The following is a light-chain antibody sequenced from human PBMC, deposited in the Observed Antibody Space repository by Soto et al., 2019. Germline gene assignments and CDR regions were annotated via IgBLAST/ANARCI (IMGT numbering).Light chain of an antibody. CDR1: SSDVGGYNY. CDR3: SSYSSSLYV. V-gene: IGLV2-14*01. J-gene: IGLJ1*01. CDR2: DVS. Sequence: QSALTQPASVSGSPGQSITISCTGTSSDVGGYNYVSWYQQHPGKAPKLMIYDVSNRPSGVSNRFSGSKSGNTASLTISGLQAEDEADYYSSSYSSSLYVFGTGTKVTVL.